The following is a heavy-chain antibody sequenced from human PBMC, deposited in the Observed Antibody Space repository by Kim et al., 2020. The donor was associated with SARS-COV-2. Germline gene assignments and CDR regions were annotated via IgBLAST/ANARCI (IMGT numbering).Heavy chain of an antibody. CDR2: IRNNGNNP. CDR3: AKDHESSGWPTFDY. D-gene: IGHD3-22*01. CDR1: GFTFSRYA. J-gene: IGHJ4*02. Sequence: GGSLRLSCKASGFTFSRYAMSWVRQAPGRGLEWFAIRNNGNNPYYADSVKGRFTVSRDNADNTLYLQMNSLRAEDTALYYCAKDHESSGWPTFDYWGQGTLGSVSS. V-gene: IGHV3-23*01.